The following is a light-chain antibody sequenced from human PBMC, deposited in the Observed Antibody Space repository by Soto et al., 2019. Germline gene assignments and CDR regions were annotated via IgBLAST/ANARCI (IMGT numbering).Light chain of an antibody. CDR3: QQYDSNMYT. V-gene: IGKV1-5*01. CDR2: DAS. Sequence: DIQLTQSPSTLSASVGDRVTLTCRASQSLNTRLAWYQQRPGKAPKLLIYDASTLESGVPSRFSGSGSGTEFTLTISSLRPDDFATYYCQQYDSNMYTFGQGTKVDIK. CDR1: QSLNTR. J-gene: IGKJ2*01.